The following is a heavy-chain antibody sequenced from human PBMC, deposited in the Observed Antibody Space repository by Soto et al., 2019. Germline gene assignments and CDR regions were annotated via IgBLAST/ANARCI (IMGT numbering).Heavy chain of an antibody. V-gene: IGHV3-30*18. CDR3: AKGGRQWLVTSDFNY. D-gene: IGHD6-19*01. CDR2: VSHDGRNT. J-gene: IGHJ4*02. CDR1: GFTFSDYA. Sequence: VQLVESGGGVVQPGRSLRLSCAASGFTFSDYAMHWVRQAPGKGLEWVAVVSHDGRNTNYADSVKGRFTISRDSSKNTVSLEMTSWRAEDTAVYYCAKGGRQWLVTSDFNYWGQGALVTVSS.